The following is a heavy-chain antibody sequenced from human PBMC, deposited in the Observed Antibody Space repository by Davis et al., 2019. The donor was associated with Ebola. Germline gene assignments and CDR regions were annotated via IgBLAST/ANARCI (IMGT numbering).Heavy chain of an antibody. CDR2: INPNSGGT. D-gene: IGHD6-6*01. CDR1: RYTFTGYY. Sequence: AASVPVSCQASRYTFTGYYMHWVRQAPGQGLEWMGWINPNSGGTNYAQKFQGWVTMTRDTSISTAYMELSRLRSDDTAVYYCARTLEYSSSPFDYWGQGTLVTVSS. V-gene: IGHV1-2*04. J-gene: IGHJ4*02. CDR3: ARTLEYSSSPFDY.